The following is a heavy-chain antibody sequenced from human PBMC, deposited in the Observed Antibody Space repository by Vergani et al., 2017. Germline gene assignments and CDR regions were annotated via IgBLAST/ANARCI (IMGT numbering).Heavy chain of an antibody. J-gene: IGHJ4*02. CDR1: GFTFSSYS. V-gene: IGHV3-21*01. Sequence: EVQLVESGGGLVKLGGSLRLPCAVFGFTFSSYSMNWVRQAPGKGLEWVSSISSSSSYIYYADSVKGRFTISRDNAKNSLYLQKNSLRAEDTAVYYCARGGPFDYWGQGTLVTVSS. CDR2: ISSSSSYI. CDR3: ARGGPFDY.